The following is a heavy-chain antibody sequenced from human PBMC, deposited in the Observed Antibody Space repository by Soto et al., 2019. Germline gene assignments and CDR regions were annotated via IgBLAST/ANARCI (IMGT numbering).Heavy chain of an antibody. CDR2: IYVTGAV. CDR3: ARLRIATNNYKWFDP. V-gene: IGHV4-31*03. CDR1: GAALNSGNYY. Sequence: SETLSLTCSVSGAALNSGNYYWSWIRQVPGKGLEWIGHIYVTGAVDYNPSLRDRITISQDTSERQFSLNLRLVTAADTAVYYCARLRIATNNYKWFDPWGHGTLVTVSS. D-gene: IGHD2-21*01. J-gene: IGHJ5*02.